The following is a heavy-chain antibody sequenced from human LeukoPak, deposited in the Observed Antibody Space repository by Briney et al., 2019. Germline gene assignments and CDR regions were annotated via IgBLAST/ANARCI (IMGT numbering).Heavy chain of an antibody. CDR1: GGSFGGYY. D-gene: IGHD3-10*01. Sequence: PSETLSLTCAVYGGSFGGYYWSWIRQPPGKGLEWIGEINDSGSSNYIPSLKSRVTISVDRSKNQFSLKLSSVTAADTAVYYCARSDGYGLVGIWGQGTMVTVSS. CDR3: ARSDGYGLVGI. CDR2: INDSGSS. J-gene: IGHJ3*02. V-gene: IGHV4-34*01.